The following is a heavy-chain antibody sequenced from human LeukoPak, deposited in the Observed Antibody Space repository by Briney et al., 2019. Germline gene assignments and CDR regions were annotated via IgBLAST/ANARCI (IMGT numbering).Heavy chain of an antibody. V-gene: IGHV3-48*01. J-gene: IGHJ4*02. D-gene: IGHD7-27*01. Sequence: PGGSLRLSCAASGFTFSSYGMTWVRQAPGKGLEWVSYISSSSSTIYYADSVKGRFTISRDNAKNSLYLQMNSLRVEDTAVYYCARDLAWGAFDYWGQGTLVTVSS. CDR1: GFTFSSYG. CDR2: ISSSSSTI. CDR3: ARDLAWGAFDY.